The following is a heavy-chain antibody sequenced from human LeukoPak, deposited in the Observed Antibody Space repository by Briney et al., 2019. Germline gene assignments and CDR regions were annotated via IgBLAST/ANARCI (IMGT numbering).Heavy chain of an antibody. CDR1: GFTFSSYG. V-gene: IGHV3-30*03. Sequence: GGSLRLSCAASGFTFSSYGMHWVRQAPGKGLEWVAVISYDGSNKYYADSVKGRFTISRDNSKNTLYLQMNSLRVEDTAVYYCARLESSGWYRFDYWGRGTLVTVSS. J-gene: IGHJ4*02. CDR3: ARLESSGWYRFDY. D-gene: IGHD6-19*01. CDR2: ISYDGSNK.